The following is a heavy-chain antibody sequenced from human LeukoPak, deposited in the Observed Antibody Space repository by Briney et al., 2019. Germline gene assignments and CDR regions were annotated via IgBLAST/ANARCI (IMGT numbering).Heavy chain of an antibody. J-gene: IGHJ5*02. CDR2: IYYSGST. Sequence: PSETLSLTCTVSGGSISSSSYYWGWIRQPPGKGLEWIGSIYYSGSTYYNPSLKSRVTISVDTSKNQFSLKLSSVTAADTAVYYCARVLSVVPAAMTGNWFDPWGQGTLVTVSS. CDR3: ARVLSVVPAAMTGNWFDP. V-gene: IGHV4-39*01. D-gene: IGHD2-2*01. CDR1: GGSISSSSYY.